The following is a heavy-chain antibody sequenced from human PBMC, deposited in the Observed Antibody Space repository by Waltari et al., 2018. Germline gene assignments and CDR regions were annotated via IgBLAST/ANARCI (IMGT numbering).Heavy chain of an antibody. CDR3: ARRGRGSGYTG. V-gene: IGHV4-59*08. Sequence: QVQLQESGPGLVKPSETLSLTCSVSGGSISSYYWSWIRQPPGKGLEWIGYIYYSGNTNYNPSLKSRVTIAVDTSKNQFSLKLSSVTAADTAVNYCARRGRGSGYTGWGQGTLVTVSS. CDR1: GGSISSYY. CDR2: IYYSGNT. D-gene: IGHD3-3*01. J-gene: IGHJ4*02.